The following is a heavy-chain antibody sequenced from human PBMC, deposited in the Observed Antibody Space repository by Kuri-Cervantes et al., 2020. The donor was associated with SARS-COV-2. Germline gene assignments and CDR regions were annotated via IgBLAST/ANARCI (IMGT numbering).Heavy chain of an antibody. Sequence: GEFLKTSCSASGFTFSSYAMHWVRQAPGKGLEYVSAISSNGGSTYYADSVKGRFTISRDNSKSTLYLQMNSLRAEDTAVYYCAKLGGGILAPDIWGQGTMVTVSS. CDR1: GFTFSSYA. V-gene: IGHV3-64*04. CDR3: AKLGGGILAPDI. J-gene: IGHJ3*02. CDR2: ISSNGGST. D-gene: IGHD2-15*01.